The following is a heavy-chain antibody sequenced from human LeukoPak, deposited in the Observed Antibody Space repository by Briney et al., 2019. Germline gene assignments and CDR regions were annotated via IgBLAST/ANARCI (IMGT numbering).Heavy chain of an antibody. CDR3: ARFRDGYNFFDY. D-gene: IGHD5-24*01. Sequence: SVKVSCKASGGTFSSYAISWVRQAPGQGLEWMGRIIPIFGIANYAQKFQGRVSITADKSTSTAYMELSSLRSEDTAVYYCARFRDGYNFFDYWGQGTLVTVSS. V-gene: IGHV1-69*04. J-gene: IGHJ4*02. CDR2: IIPIFGIA. CDR1: GGTFSSYA.